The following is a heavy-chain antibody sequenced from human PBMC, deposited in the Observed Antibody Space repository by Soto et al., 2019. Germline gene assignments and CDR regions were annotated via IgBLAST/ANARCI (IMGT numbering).Heavy chain of an antibody. D-gene: IGHD1-26*01. Sequence: PSETLSLTCTVSGGSVESGGYYWNWIRQYPGKGLEWIGYIYYRGSTYYNPSLKSRLTISVDTAKNHFSLKLSSVTAADTAVYYWARDRGIVADSCFDYWSQGTLVTVSS. CDR1: GGSVESGGYY. CDR2: IYYRGST. CDR3: ARDRGIVADSCFDY. J-gene: IGHJ4*02. V-gene: IGHV4-31*03.